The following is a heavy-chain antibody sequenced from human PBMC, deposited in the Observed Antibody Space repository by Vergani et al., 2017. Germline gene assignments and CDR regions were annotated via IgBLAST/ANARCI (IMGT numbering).Heavy chain of an antibody. J-gene: IGHJ2*01. CDR3: ARGKGVVQLWYPSWYFDL. D-gene: IGHD5-18*01. Sequence: QVQLQESGPGLVKPSQTLSLTCTVSGGPISSGDYYWSWIRQPPGKGLEWIGYIYYSGSTYYNPSLKSRVTISVDTSKNQFSLKLSSVTAADTAVYYCARGKGVVQLWYPSWYFDLWGRGTLVTVSS. V-gene: IGHV4-30-4*08. CDR1: GGPISSGDYY. CDR2: IYYSGST.